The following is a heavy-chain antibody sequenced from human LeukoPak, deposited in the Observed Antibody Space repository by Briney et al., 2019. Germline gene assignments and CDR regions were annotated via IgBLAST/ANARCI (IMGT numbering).Heavy chain of an antibody. Sequence: ASVKVSCKASGYTFTGYYMHWVRQAPGQGLEWMGWINPNSGGTNYAQKFQGRVTMTRDTSISTAYMELSRLRSDDTAVYYCARVLGYCSSTSCYDHYYYMDVWGKGTTVTVSS. V-gene: IGHV1-2*02. CDR3: ARVLGYCSSTSCYDHYYYMDV. D-gene: IGHD2-2*01. CDR2: INPNSGGT. CDR1: GYTFTGYY. J-gene: IGHJ6*03.